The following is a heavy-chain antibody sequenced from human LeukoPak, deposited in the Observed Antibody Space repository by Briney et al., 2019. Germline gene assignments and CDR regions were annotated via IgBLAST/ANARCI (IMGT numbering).Heavy chain of an antibody. J-gene: IGHJ4*02. V-gene: IGHV3-7*01. Sequence: GGSLRLSCAASGFTLRTYWMSWVRQAPGKGLEWVANIKQDGSEKYYVDSVKGRFTISRDNAKNSLYLQMNSLRAEDTAVYYCARAGLGYSGYEYYFDYWGQGTLVTVSS. CDR2: IKQDGSEK. CDR1: GFTLRTYW. D-gene: IGHD5-12*01. CDR3: ARAGLGYSGYEYYFDY.